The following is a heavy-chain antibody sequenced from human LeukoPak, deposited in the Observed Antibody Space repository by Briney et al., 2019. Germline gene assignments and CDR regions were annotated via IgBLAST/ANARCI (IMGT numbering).Heavy chain of an antibody. CDR3: ARDNYFIAAAAGWFDP. V-gene: IGHV1-2*02. CDR1: GYTFTGYY. D-gene: IGHD6-13*01. J-gene: IGHJ5*02. CDR2: INPNSGGT. Sequence: ASVKVSCKASGYTFTGYYIHWVRQAPGQGLEWMGWINPNSGGTNYAQKFQGRVTMTRDTSISTAYMELSRLRSDDTAVYYCARDNYFIAAAAGWFDPWGQGTLVTVSS.